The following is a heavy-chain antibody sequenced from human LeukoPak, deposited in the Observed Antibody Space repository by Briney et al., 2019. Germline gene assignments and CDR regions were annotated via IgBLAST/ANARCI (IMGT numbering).Heavy chain of an antibody. CDR3: ARGIDYYGSGSYPLHFQH. V-gene: IGHV3-33*01. Sequence: GGSLRLSCAASGGTFSSYGMHWVRQAPGKGLEWVAVIWYDGSNKYYADSVKGRFTISRDNSKNTLYLQMNSLRAEDRAVYYCARGIDYYGSGSYPLHFQHWGQGTLVTVSS. D-gene: IGHD3-10*01. CDR1: GGTFSSYG. J-gene: IGHJ1*01. CDR2: IWYDGSNK.